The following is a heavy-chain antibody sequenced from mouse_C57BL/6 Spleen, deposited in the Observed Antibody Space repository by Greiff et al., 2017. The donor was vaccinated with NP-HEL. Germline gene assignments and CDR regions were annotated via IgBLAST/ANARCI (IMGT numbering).Heavy chain of an antibody. CDR1: GFNIKDDY. V-gene: IGHV14-4*01. CDR3: TTRDYYCSSYPFDY. CDR2: IDPENGDT. Sequence: VQLQQSGAELVRPGASVKLSCTASGFNIKDDYMHWVKQRHEQGLEWIGWIDPENGDTEYASKFQGKATITADKSSNTAYLQLSSLTSEDTAVYYCTTRDYYCSSYPFDYWGQGTTLTVSS. J-gene: IGHJ2*01. D-gene: IGHD1-1*01.